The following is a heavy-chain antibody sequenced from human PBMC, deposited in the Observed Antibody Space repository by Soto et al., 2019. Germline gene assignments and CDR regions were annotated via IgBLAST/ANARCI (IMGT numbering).Heavy chain of an antibody. V-gene: IGHV3-23*01. J-gene: IGHJ5*02. Sequence: EVQLLESGGGLVQPGGSLRISCAASGFTFSIYVLTWVRRAPGKGLEWLSAISGSGGSTYYSDSVKGRFTISRDNSKNTLYLQMNSLRAEDTAVYYCAKDTTSEYGDYAPSRYIWFDPWGPGTLVTVS. D-gene: IGHD4-17*01. CDR3: AKDTTSEYGDYAPSRYIWFDP. CDR1: GFTFSIYV. CDR2: ISGSGGST.